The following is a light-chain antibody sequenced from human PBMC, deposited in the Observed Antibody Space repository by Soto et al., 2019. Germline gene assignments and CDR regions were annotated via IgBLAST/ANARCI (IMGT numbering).Light chain of an antibody. CDR3: QVRDVWPS. V-gene: IGKV3-11*01. CDR2: DAS. Sequence: IVLTQSPVTLALSPGERAVLSCRASQSVSTSLAWYQHKPGQAPRLFIYDASKRAPGVPARFSGSGSGTDFTLTISSLEPEDFAVYYCQVRDVWPSFGQGTRWIS. J-gene: IGKJ1*01. CDR1: QSVSTS.